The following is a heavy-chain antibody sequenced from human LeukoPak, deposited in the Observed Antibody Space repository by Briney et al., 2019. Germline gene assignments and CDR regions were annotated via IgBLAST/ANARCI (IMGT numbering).Heavy chain of an antibody. J-gene: IGHJ4*02. CDR1: GYTFTGYY. V-gene: IGHV1-2*06. Sequence: ASVKVSCKASGYTFTGYYMHWVRQAPGQGLEWMGRINPNSGGTNYAQKFQGRVTMTRDTSISTAYMELSRLRSDDTAVYYRARADTAMVFGFDYWGQGTLVTVSS. CDR3: ARADTAMVFGFDY. D-gene: IGHD5-18*01. CDR2: INPNSGGT.